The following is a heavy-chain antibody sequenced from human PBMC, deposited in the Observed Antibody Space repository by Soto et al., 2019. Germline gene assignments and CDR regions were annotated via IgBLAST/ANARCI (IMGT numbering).Heavy chain of an antibody. D-gene: IGHD2-8*01. CDR1: GGSISSGGYS. CDR3: ARRWGVAFDY. V-gene: IGHV4-30-2*01. CDR2: IYHSGST. J-gene: IGHJ4*02. Sequence: PSETLSLTCAVSGGSISSGGYSWSWIRQPPGKGLEWIGYIYHSGSTYYNPSLKSRVTISVDRSKNQFSLKLSSVTAADTAVYYCARRWGVAFDYWGQGTLVTSPQ.